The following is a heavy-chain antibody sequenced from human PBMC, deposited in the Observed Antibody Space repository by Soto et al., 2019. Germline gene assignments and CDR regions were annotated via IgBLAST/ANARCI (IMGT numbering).Heavy chain of an antibody. D-gene: IGHD4-17*01. J-gene: IGHJ3*02. Sequence: SVKDSCKASGGTFSSYAISWVRQAPGQGLEWMGGIIPIFGTANYAQKFQGRVTITADKSTSTAYMELSSLRSEDTAVYYCASSLGGLTRSHDYGDYEFIVFDIWGQGPMVTVSS. CDR3: ASSLGGLTRSHDYGDYEFIVFDI. V-gene: IGHV1-69*06. CDR2: IIPIFGTA. CDR1: GGTFSSYA.